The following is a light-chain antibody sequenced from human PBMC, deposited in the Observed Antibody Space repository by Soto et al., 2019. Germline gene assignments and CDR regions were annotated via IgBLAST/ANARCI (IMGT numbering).Light chain of an antibody. CDR1: SSDVGGYKY. V-gene: IGLV2-8*01. CDR2: AVS. Sequence: QSALTQPPSASGSPGQSVTISCTGTSSDVGGYKYVSWYQQYPGKAPKLMIYAVSERPSGVPDRFSGSKSGNTASLTVAGIQAEDEADYYCSSYAGSNNYVFGTGTKLTVL. J-gene: IGLJ1*01. CDR3: SSYAGSNNYV.